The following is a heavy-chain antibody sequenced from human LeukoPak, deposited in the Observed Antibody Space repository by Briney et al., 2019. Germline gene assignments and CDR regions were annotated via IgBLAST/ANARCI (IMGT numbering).Heavy chain of an antibody. Sequence: GGSLRLSCAASGFTFSSYSMNWVRQAPGKGLEWVSYISSSGTSSSSTIYYADSVKGRFTISRDNPKNTLYLQMNNLRTEDTAVYYCVQDRGGGQQLIQGFAYWGQGTLVTVSS. V-gene: IGHV3-48*04. CDR1: GFTFSSYS. CDR3: VQDRGGGQQLIQGFAY. J-gene: IGHJ4*02. D-gene: IGHD6-13*01. CDR2: ISSSGTSSSSTI.